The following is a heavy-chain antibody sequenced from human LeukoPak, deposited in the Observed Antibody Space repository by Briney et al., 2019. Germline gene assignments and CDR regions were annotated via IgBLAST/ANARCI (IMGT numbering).Heavy chain of an antibody. CDR2: IYTSGST. V-gene: IGHV4-61*02. CDR1: DGSISSGSYY. J-gene: IGHJ4*02. Sequence: SETLSLTCTVSDGSISSGSYYWSWIRQPAGKGLEWIGRIYTSGSTNYNPSLKSRVTISVDTSKNQFSLKLSSVTAADTAVYYCARGVLRLGEFVWGQGTLVTVSS. D-gene: IGHD3-16*01. CDR3: ARGVLRLGEFV.